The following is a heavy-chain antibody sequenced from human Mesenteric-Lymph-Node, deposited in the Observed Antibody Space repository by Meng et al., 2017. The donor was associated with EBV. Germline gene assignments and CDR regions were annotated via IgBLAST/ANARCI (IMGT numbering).Heavy chain of an antibody. D-gene: IGHD3-22*01. CDR2: IYHSGST. CDR1: GGSISVSMW. V-gene: IGHV4-4*02. CDR3: ARVNDSSGYLDY. J-gene: IGHJ4*02. Sequence: GSCQERVKPWGTLSLPWAVSGGSISVSMWWSWVRQPPGKGREWIGEIYHSGSTNYNPSLKSRVTISVDKSKNQFSLKLGCVTSADTAVYYCARVNDSSGYLDYWGQGTLVTVSS.